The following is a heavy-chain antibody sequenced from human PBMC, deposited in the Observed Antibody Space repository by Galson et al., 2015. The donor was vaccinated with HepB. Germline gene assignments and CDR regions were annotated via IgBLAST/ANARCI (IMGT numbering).Heavy chain of an antibody. CDR2: INHSGST. CDR3: ARAPHYGSGSYYYYYGMDV. Sequence: ETLSLTCAVYGGSFSGYYWSWIRQPPGKGLEWIGEINHSGSTNYNPSLKSRVTISVDTSKNQFSLKLSSVTAADTAVYYCARAPHYGSGSYYYYYGMDVWGQGTTVTVSS. J-gene: IGHJ6*02. D-gene: IGHD3-10*01. V-gene: IGHV4-34*01. CDR1: GGSFSGYY.